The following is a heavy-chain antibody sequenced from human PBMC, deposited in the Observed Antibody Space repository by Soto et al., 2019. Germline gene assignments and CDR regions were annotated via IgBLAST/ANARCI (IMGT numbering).Heavy chain of an antibody. D-gene: IGHD2-2*01. CDR3: ARGSTRSVDYFDY. V-gene: IGHV3-7*05. CDR2: IKQDGSEK. Sequence: PGGCLRLSCAASGFRLSSYWMSWVRPAPGKGLEWVANIKQDGSEKYYVDSVKGRFTISRDNAKNSLYLQMNSLRAEDTAVYYCARGSTRSVDYFDYWGQGTLVTVSS. J-gene: IGHJ4*02. CDR1: GFRLSSYW.